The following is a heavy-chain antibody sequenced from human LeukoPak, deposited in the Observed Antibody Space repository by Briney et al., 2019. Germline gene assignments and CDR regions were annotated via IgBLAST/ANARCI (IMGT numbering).Heavy chain of an antibody. CDR2: ISHDGSHK. CDR1: GFNFSSGA. CDR3: ARDGLLRSFDWMPVAPLGHNWFDP. J-gene: IGHJ5*02. V-gene: IGHV3-30*04. Sequence: GGSLRLSCAASGFNFSSGAMHWVRQGPLKGLEWLAVISHDGSHKYYADSVKARFIVSRDNSNNTLFLQMNSLGPEDTAVYYCARDGLLRSFDWMPVAPLGHNWFDPWGQGTRVTVSS. D-gene: IGHD3-9*01.